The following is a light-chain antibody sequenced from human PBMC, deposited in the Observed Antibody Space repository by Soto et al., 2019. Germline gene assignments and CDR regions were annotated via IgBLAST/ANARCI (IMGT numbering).Light chain of an antibody. CDR3: QQYGSSPHHT. Sequence: EIVLTQSPGTLSLSPGERATLSCRASQSVSSSYLAWYQQKPGQAPRLLIYGASSRATGIPDRFSGSGSGTDFTLTISRLEPEDFAVYYCQQYGSSPHHTFGGGTKGEIK. CDR1: QSVSSSY. CDR2: GAS. V-gene: IGKV3-20*01. J-gene: IGKJ4*01.